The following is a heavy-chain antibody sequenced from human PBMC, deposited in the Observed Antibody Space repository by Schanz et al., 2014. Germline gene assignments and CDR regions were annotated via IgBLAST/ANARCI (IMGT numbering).Heavy chain of an antibody. J-gene: IGHJ4*02. CDR1: TFTFSSDW. CDR3: ARDRRNADLDY. Sequence: EVHLLESGGGLVKPGGSLRLSCAASTFTFSSDWMSWVRQAPGKGLEWISYITYNGGTIYYADSVKGRFTISRDNAKNSLYLEMNSLRAEDTALYYCARDRRNADLDYWGQGTLVTVSS. V-gene: IGHV3-48*03. D-gene: IGHD1-1*01. CDR2: ITYNGGTI.